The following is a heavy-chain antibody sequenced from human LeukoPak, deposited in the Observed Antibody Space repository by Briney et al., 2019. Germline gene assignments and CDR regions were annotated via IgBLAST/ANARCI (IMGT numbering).Heavy chain of an antibody. V-gene: IGHV1-46*01. D-gene: IGHD3-22*01. CDR2: INPSGGST. Sequence: ASVKVSCKASGYTFTSYYMHWVRQAPGQGLEWMGIINPSGGSTSYAQKFQGRVTMTRDMSTSTVYMELSSLRSEDTAVYYCARDSFPKYYYDSSGLFDAFDIWGQGTMVTVSS. J-gene: IGHJ3*02. CDR3: ARDSFPKYYYDSSGLFDAFDI. CDR1: GYTFTSYY.